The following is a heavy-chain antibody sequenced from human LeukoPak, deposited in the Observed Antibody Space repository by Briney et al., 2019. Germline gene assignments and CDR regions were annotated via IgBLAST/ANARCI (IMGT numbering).Heavy chain of an antibody. V-gene: IGHV3-33*01. D-gene: IGHD3-22*01. CDR2: IWYDGSNK. CDR1: GFTFSSYG. CDR3: ASQYYYDRDWFDP. Sequence: PGGSLRLSCAASGFTFSSYGMHWVRQAPGKGLEWVAVIWYDGSNKYYADSVKGRFTISRDNSKNTLYLQMNSLRAEDTAVYYCASQYYYDRDWFDPWGQGTLVTVSS. J-gene: IGHJ5*02.